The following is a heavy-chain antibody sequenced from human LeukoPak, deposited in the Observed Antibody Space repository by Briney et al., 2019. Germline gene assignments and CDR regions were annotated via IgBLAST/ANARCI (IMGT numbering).Heavy chain of an antibody. CDR1: GFTFSNYA. Sequence: GGSLRLSCAASGFTFSNYAMTWVRQAPGKGLECVSGINANGGTPYYADSVRGRFTVSRDNSKNTLSLQMNSLRAEDSAIYYCAKTNGYFDYWGQGTLVAVSS. V-gene: IGHV3-23*01. CDR3: AKTNGYFDY. CDR2: INANGGTP. J-gene: IGHJ4*02.